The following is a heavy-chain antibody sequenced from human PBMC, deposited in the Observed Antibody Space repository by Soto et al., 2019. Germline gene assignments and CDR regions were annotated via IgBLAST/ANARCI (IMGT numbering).Heavy chain of an antibody. V-gene: IGHV4-34*01. CDR1: GGSFSGYY. CDR2: INHSGST. Sequence: SETLSLTCAVYGGSFSGYYWSWIRQPPGKGLEWIGEINHSGSTNYNPSLKSRVTISVDTSKNQFSLKLSSVTAADTAVYYCARDGIAAAGGVDYWGQGTLVTVSS. CDR3: ARDGIAAAGGVDY. D-gene: IGHD6-13*01. J-gene: IGHJ4*02.